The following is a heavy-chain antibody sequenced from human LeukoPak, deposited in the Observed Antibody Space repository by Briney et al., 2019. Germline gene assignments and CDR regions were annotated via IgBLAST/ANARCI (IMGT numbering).Heavy chain of an antibody. CDR1: GGSISSSSYY. CDR3: ARLQRRSSSSWYHGYYYYMDV. Sequence: PSETLSLTCTVSGGSISSSSYYWGWIHQPPGKGLEWIGSIYYSGSTYYNPSLKSRVTISVDTSKNQFSPKLSSVTAADTAVYYCARLQRRSSSSWYHGYYYYMDVWGKGTTVTVSS. CDR2: IYYSGST. V-gene: IGHV4-39*01. D-gene: IGHD6-13*01. J-gene: IGHJ6*03.